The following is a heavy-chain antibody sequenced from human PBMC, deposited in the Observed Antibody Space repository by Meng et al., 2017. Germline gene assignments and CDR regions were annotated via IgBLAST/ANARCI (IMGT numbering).Heavy chain of an antibody. CDR2: IIPILGIA. J-gene: IGHJ4*02. Sequence: QVQLVQSGAEVKKPGSSVKVSCKASGGTFSSYAISWVRQAPGQGLEWMGGIIPILGIANYAQKFQGRVTITADKSTSTAYMELSSLRSEDTAVYYCARAADLNYYDSSGYPYYFDYWGQGTLVTVSS. D-gene: IGHD3-22*01. CDR3: ARAADLNYYDSSGYPYYFDY. CDR1: GGTFSSYA. V-gene: IGHV1-69*10.